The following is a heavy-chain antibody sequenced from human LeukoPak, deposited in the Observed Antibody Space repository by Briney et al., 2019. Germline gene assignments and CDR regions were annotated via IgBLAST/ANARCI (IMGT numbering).Heavy chain of an antibody. J-gene: IGHJ4*02. CDR3: AKLVVRGVISFDY. D-gene: IGHD3-10*01. V-gene: IGHV3-30*18. Sequence: GGSLRLSCAASGFTFSSYGMHWVRQAPGKGLEWVAVISYDGSNKYYADSVKGRFTISRDNSKNTLYLQMNSLRAEDTAVYYCAKLVVRGVISFDYWGQGTLVTVSS. CDR1: GFTFSSYG. CDR2: ISYDGSNK.